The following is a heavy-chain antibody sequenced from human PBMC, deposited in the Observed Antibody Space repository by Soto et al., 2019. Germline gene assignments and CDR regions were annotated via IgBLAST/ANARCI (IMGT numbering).Heavy chain of an antibody. Sequence: GGSLRLSCAASRFTFSTYEMNWVRQAPGKGLEWVSYISSSGYTVYYADSVKGRFTISRDNAKNSLYLQMSSLRAEDTAVYYCARVHYYDSSAYYLWGQGTLVTVSS. CDR3: ARVHYYDSSAYYL. J-gene: IGHJ4*02. D-gene: IGHD3-22*01. V-gene: IGHV3-48*03. CDR1: RFTFSTYE. CDR2: ISSSGYTV.